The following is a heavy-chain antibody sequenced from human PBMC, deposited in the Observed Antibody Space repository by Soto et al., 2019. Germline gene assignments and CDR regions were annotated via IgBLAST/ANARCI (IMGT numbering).Heavy chain of an antibody. CDR2: INPNSGGT. Sequence: ASVKVSCKASGYTFTGYYMHWVRQAPGQGLEWMGWINPNSGGTNYAQKFQAWVTMTRDTSISTAYMELSRLRSDDTAVYYCASSIATGTYYGMDVWGQGTTVTVSS. V-gene: IGHV1-2*04. D-gene: IGHD6-25*01. J-gene: IGHJ6*02. CDR1: GYTFTGYY. CDR3: ASSIATGTYYGMDV.